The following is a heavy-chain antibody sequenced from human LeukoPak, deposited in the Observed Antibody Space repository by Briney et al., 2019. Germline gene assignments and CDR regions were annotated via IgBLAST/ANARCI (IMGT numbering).Heavy chain of an antibody. Sequence: SRTLSLTCAVSGGSISSGGYSWSWIRQPPGKGLEWIGYIYHSGSTYYNPSLKSRVTISVDRSKNQFSLKLSSVTAADTAVYYCARGRITMVRGVIISDWFDPWGQGTLVTVSS. J-gene: IGHJ5*02. CDR3: ARGRITMVRGVIISDWFDP. CDR2: IYHSGST. D-gene: IGHD3-10*01. CDR1: GGSISSGGYS. V-gene: IGHV4-30-2*01.